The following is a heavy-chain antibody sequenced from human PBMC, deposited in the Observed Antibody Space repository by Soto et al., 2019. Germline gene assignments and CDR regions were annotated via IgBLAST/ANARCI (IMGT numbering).Heavy chain of an antibody. CDR3: AHIVVAGLGYYFDY. J-gene: IGHJ4*02. CDR2: IYCDDDK. D-gene: IGHD6-19*01. V-gene: IGHV2-5*02. Sequence: QSPLTESGPTLVKPTQTRTLTCTFSGFSLSSTRMAVGWIRQPPGKALEWLALIYCDDDKRYSPFLKSRLTITKDTSKNQVVLTMSNMDPVDTSRYYCAHIVVAGLGYYFDYWGQGTLGTVAS. CDR1: GFSLSSTRMA.